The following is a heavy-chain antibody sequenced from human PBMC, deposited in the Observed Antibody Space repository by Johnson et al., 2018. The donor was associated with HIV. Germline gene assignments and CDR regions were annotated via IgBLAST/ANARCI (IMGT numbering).Heavy chain of an antibody. V-gene: IGHV3-66*01. D-gene: IGHD5-12*01. J-gene: IGHJ3*02. CDR1: GFSVSSYY. CDR3: ARDVDKDAFDI. Sequence: VQLVESAGGLVQPGGSLRLSCTASGFSVSSYYMTWVRQTPVKGLEWVSVIFSGGTTYYADSVKGRFTISRDNSKNTLYLQMNSLRAEDTAVYYCARDVDKDAFDIWGQGTMVTVSS. CDR2: IFSGGTT.